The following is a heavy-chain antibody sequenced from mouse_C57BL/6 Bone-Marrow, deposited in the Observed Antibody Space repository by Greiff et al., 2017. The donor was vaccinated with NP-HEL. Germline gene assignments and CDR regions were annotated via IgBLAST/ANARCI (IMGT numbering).Heavy chain of an antibody. J-gene: IGHJ4*01. CDR1: GFNIKDDY. Sequence: EVQLQQSGAELVRPGASVKLSCTASGFNIKDDYMHWVKQRPEQGLEWIGWIDPENGDTEYASKFQGKATITADTSSNTAYLQLSSLTSEDTAVYYCPLWLRHAMDYWGQGTSVTVTS. D-gene: IGHD2-2*01. CDR2: IDPENGDT. V-gene: IGHV14-4*01. CDR3: PLWLRHAMDY.